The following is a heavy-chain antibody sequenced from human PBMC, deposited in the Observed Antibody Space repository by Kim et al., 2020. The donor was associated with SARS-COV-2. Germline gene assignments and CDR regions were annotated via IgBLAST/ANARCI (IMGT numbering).Heavy chain of an antibody. V-gene: IGHV4-34*01. D-gene: IGHD3-16*01. Sequence: NPSRKSRGTISVDTSKNQFSLKQSSVTAADTAVYYCARGLVTGGVSFDYWGQGTLVTVSS. J-gene: IGHJ4*02. CDR3: ARGLVTGGVSFDY.